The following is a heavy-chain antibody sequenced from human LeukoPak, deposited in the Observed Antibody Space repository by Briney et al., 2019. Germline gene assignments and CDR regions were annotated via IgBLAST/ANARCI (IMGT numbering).Heavy chain of an antibody. CDR3: ARRTSSWSELDY. Sequence: GGSLRLSCAASGFTFSSYAMHWVRQAPGKGPEWVAVVSYDGSNKYYADSVKDRFTISRDNSKNTLYLQMNSLRVEDTAMYYCARRTSSWSELDYWGQGTLVTVSS. D-gene: IGHD6-13*01. CDR1: GFTFSSYA. CDR2: VSYDGSNK. J-gene: IGHJ4*02. V-gene: IGHV3-30*03.